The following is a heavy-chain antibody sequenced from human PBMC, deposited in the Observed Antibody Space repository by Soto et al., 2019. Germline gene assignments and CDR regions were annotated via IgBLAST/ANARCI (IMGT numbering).Heavy chain of an antibody. D-gene: IGHD4-4*01. J-gene: IGHJ3*02. V-gene: IGHV1-18*01. CDR3: ARRNNVFHI. Sequence: EASVKVSCKASGYKFSSYALSWVRQAPGQGLEWLGWISVDSGNTKYVQSLQDRVSMTTDTSTSTAYMELTSLRSEDTAVYYCARRNNVFHIWGQGTMVTVSS. CDR2: ISVDSGNT. CDR1: GYKFSSYA.